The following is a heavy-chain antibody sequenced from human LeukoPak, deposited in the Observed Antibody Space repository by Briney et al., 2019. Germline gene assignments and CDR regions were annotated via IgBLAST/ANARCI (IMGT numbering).Heavy chain of an antibody. Sequence: SVKVSCKASGGTFSSYAISWVRQAPGQGLEWMGGIIPIFGTANYAQKFQGRVTITADESTSTAYMELSSLRSEDTAVYYCASSSPSSGSLDYGMDVWGQGTTVTVSS. CDR2: IIPIFGTA. CDR3: ASSSPSSGSLDYGMDV. V-gene: IGHV1-69*01. J-gene: IGHJ6*02. CDR1: GGTFSSYA. D-gene: IGHD3-10*01.